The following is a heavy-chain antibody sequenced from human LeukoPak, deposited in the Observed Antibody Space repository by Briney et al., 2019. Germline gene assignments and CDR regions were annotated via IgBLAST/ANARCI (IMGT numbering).Heavy chain of an antibody. V-gene: IGHV3-30-3*02. Sequence: GGSLRLSCAASGSTFSSYAMHWVRQAPGKGLEWVAVISYDGSNKYYADSVKGRFTISRDNSKNTLCLQMSSLRAEDTAVYYCAKSRGRTIFDPFDIWGQGTMVTVSS. CDR2: ISYDGSNK. CDR3: AKSRGRTIFDPFDI. D-gene: IGHD3-3*01. CDR1: GSTFSSYA. J-gene: IGHJ3*02.